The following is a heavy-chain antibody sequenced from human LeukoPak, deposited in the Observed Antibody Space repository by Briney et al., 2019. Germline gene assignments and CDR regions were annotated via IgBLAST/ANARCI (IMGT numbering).Heavy chain of an antibody. CDR1: GFTFDDYT. D-gene: IGHD4-23*01. V-gene: IGHV3-43*01. Sequence: QPGGSLRLSCAASGFTFDDYTMHWVRQVRGEGMEWVSLISWDGGSTDYADSVNGRFTISRDSSKNSLYLQMNSLRPEDTALYYCAKDIGGMTTLLTPDYWGQGTLVTVSS. CDR2: ISWDGGST. J-gene: IGHJ4*02. CDR3: AKDIGGMTTLLTPDY.